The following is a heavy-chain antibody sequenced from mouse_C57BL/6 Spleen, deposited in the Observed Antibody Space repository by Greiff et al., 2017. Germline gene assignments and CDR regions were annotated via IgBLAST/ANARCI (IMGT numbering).Heavy chain of an antibody. J-gene: IGHJ3*01. D-gene: IGHD2-3*01. V-gene: IGHV1-18*01. CDR1: GYTFTDYN. CDR3: ARRDYDGYYGWFAY. Sequence: EVQLQQSGPELVKPGASVKIPCKASGYTFTDYNMDWVKQSHGKSLEWIGDINPNNGGTIYNQKFKGKATLTVDKSSSTAYMELRSLTSEDTAVYYCARRDYDGYYGWFAYWGQGTLVTVSA. CDR2: INPNNGGT.